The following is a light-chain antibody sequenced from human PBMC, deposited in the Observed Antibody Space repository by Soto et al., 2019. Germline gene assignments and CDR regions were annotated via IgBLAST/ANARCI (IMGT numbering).Light chain of an antibody. V-gene: IGKV1-12*01. CDR1: QGISTY. CDR2: AAS. Sequence: DIQMTQSPSSVSASILDRFSITFRASQGISTYLGWYQQKPGKAPKLLIYAASSLQTGVPSRFSGSGSGTDFTLTISSLQPEDFGTYYCQQAISFPITFGQGTRLEIK. CDR3: QQAISFPIT. J-gene: IGKJ5*01.